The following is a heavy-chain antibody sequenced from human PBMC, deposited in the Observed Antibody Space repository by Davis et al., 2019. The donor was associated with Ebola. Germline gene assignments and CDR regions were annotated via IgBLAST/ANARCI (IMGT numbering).Heavy chain of an antibody. CDR2: MSYSGRT. Sequence: SETLSLTCTVSGGSISSSSYYWGWIRQPPEKGLEWIGTMSYSGRTYYNPSLKSRLNISVGTSQNQFSLKVTSVTAADTAVYYCAKLKGAADLNWFDLWGQGTLVTVSS. CDR3: AKLKGAADLNWFDL. J-gene: IGHJ5*02. D-gene: IGHD6-13*01. V-gene: IGHV4-39*01. CDR1: GGSISSSSYY.